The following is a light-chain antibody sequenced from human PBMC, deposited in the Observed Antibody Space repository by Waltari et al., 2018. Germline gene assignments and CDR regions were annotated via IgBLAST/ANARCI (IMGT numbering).Light chain of an antibody. V-gene: IGLV2-8*01. Sequence: QSALTQPPSASGSPGPSVTTPCPGTTSDVGRSNYVSCYQHHPGKAPKLIIYEVSQRPSGVPDRFSGSKSGNTASLTVSGLQAEDEADYYCSSHAGSNNRVVFGGGTKLTVL. J-gene: IGLJ2*01. CDR1: TSDVGRSNY. CDR3: SSHAGSNNRVV. CDR2: EVS.